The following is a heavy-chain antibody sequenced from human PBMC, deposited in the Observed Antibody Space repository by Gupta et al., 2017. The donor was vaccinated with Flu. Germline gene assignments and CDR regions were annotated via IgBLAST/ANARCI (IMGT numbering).Heavy chain of an antibody. J-gene: IGHJ3*02. V-gene: IGHV3-48*03. D-gene: IGHD3-3*01. CDR2: ISASGSTI. Sequence: QAPGKGLEWVSYISASGSTIYYADSVKGRFTISRDNAKNSLYLQMNILRAEDTAVYYCARDYARISNDFGVTFVEEDAFDIWGQGTMVTVSS. CDR3: ARDYARISNDFGVTFVEEDAFDI.